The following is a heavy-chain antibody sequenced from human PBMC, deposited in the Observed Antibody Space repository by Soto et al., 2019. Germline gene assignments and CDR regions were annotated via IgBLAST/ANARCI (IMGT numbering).Heavy chain of an antibody. CDR2: IIPILGIA. J-gene: IGHJ4*02. CDR3: ERDPSYGSGSYQIVDY. CDR1: GGTFSSYT. V-gene: IGHV1-69*08. D-gene: IGHD3-10*01. Sequence: QVQLVQSGAEVKKPGSSVKVSCKASGGTFSSYTISWVRQAPGQGLEWMGRIIPILGIANYAQKFQGRVTITADKSTSTAYMELSSLRSEDTAVYYCERDPSYGSGSYQIVDYWGQGTLVTVSS.